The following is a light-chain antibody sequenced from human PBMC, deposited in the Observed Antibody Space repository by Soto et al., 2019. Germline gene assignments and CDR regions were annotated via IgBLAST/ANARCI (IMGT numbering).Light chain of an antibody. V-gene: IGLV1-51*01. CDR1: SSNIGKNS. J-gene: IGLJ2*01. CDR3: ATWDRSLSVL. Sequence: QSVLTQPPSVSAAPGQKVTISCSGSSSNIGKNSVSWYQQLPGSAPKLLIYDDSKRPSGVPARFSGSKSGTSATLGITGLQTGDEADYFCATWDRSLSVLFGGGTQLTVL. CDR2: DDS.